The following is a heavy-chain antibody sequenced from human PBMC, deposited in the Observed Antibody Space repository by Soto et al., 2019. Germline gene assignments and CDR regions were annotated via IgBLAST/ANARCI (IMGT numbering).Heavy chain of an antibody. J-gene: IGHJ5*02. CDR2: IGCTDRYV. CDR3: ARDVWFSGGNYHSVS. D-gene: IGHD1-7*01. V-gene: IGHV3-21*01. Sequence: GVSLRLSWSASGFTFTSYIVSWVRVAPGKGLEWVSSIGCTDRYVYYADSVKGRFTISRYNAKNSLYLQMANLSAEDTAVSYSARDVWFSGGNYHSVSWGQGTLVTVSS. CDR1: GFTFTSYI.